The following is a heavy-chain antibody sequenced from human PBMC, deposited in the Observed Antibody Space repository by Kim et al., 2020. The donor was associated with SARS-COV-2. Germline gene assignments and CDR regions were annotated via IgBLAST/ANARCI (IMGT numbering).Heavy chain of an antibody. CDR3: AKDIFGYTEPIEY. D-gene: IGHD3-3*01. J-gene: IGHJ4*02. Sequence: YYAASVKGRFTISRGHTKDTPSRPMNSLRAEDTALYYCAKDIFGYTEPIEYWGQGTLVTVSS. V-gene: IGHV3-23*01.